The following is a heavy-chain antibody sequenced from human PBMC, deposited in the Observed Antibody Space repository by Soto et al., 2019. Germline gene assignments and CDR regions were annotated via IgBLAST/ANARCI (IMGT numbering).Heavy chain of an antibody. V-gene: IGHV4-39*01. J-gene: IGHJ5*02. CDR1: GGSIKTSSYY. D-gene: IGHD3-10*01. Sequence: QLQLQESGPGLVKPSETLSLTCTVSGGSIKTSSYYWAWIRQPPGKGLEWIGNIFYSGTTYYSPSLNSRINISVDTSKKQFSLKLSSVTAADTAMYYCARQTLTVGRGRIIYHNWFGPWGQGILVTVSS. CDR2: IFYSGTT. CDR3: ARQTLTVGRGRIIYHNWFGP.